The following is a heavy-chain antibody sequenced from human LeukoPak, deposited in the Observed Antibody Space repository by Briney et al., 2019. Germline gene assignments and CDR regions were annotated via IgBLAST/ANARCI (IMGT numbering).Heavy chain of an antibody. CDR2: ISYDGSNK. Sequence: GGFLRLSCAASGFTFSSYAMHWVRQAPGKGLEWVAVISYDGSNKYYADSVKGRFTISKDNAKNSLYLQMNSLRAEDTALYHCARNNGMDVWGQGTTVIVSS. J-gene: IGHJ6*02. CDR3: ARNNGMDV. CDR1: GFTFSSYA. V-gene: IGHV3-30*04.